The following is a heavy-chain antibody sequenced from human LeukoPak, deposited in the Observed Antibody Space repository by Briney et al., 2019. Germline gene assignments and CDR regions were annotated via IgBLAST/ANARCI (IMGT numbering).Heavy chain of an antibody. CDR1: GFTFINYW. D-gene: IGHD6-13*01. CDR3: ALDSSSWYRVPFDY. CDR2: IKQDGSEK. Sequence: GGSLRLSCAVSGFTFINYWMSWVRQAPGKGLEWVANIKQDGSEKYYVDSVKGRFTISRDNAKNSLYLQMHSLRAEDTAVYYCALDSSSWYRVPFDYWGQGTLVTVSS. J-gene: IGHJ4*02. V-gene: IGHV3-7*01.